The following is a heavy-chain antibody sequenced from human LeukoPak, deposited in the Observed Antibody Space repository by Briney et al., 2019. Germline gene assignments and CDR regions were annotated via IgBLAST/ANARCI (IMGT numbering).Heavy chain of an antibody. V-gene: IGHV1-18*01. D-gene: IGHD1-26*01. J-gene: IGHJ4*02. CDR1: GYTFTSYG. Sequence: ASVKVSCKASGYTFTSYGISWVRQAPGQGLEWMGWISAYNGNTDYAQKLQGRVTMTRDTSISTAYMELSRLRSDDTAVYYCATSLSGSYYYDYWGQGTLVTVSS. CDR2: ISAYNGNT. CDR3: ATSLSGSYYYDY.